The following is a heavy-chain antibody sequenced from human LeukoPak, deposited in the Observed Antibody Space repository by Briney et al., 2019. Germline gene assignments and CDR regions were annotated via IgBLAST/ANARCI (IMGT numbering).Heavy chain of an antibody. J-gene: IGHJ4*02. D-gene: IGHD4-17*01. V-gene: IGHV3-23*01. CDR1: GLTFSSYA. Sequence: GGSLRLSCAASGLTFSSYAMSWVRQAPGKGLEWVSAISGSGGSTYYADSVKGRFTISRDNSKNTLYLQMNSLRVEDTAVYYCAKAGDGGYDYGDYGPDYWGQGTLVTVSS. CDR2: ISGSGGST. CDR3: AKAGDGGYDYGDYGPDY.